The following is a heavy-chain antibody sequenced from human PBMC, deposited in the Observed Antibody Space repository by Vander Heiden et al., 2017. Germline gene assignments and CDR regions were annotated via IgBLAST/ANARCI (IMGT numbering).Heavy chain of an antibody. CDR3: ARGPSSGWYGTVGQGMDV. Sequence: QVQLVQSGAEVKKPGASVKVSCKASGYTFTGYYMHWVRQAPGQGLEWVGWIDPNSGDTNYAQNFQGRVTMTRDTSISTAYVEVTRLRSDDTAVYYCARGPSSGWYGTVGQGMDVWGQGTTVTVSS. J-gene: IGHJ6*02. D-gene: IGHD6-19*01. V-gene: IGHV1-2*02. CDR2: IDPNSGDT. CDR1: GYTFTGYY.